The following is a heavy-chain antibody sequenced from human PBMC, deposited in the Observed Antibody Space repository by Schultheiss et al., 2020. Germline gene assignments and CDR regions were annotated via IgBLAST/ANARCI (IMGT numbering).Heavy chain of an antibody. D-gene: IGHD4-17*01. CDR3: AKEVGAYGDIDAFDM. V-gene: IGHV3-30*18. Sequence: GGSLRLSCAASGFTFSSYAMHWVRQAPGKGLQWVASISYDGSDGYYADSVKGRFTISRDNSKNTLYLQMNNLRTEDTAVYYCAKEVGAYGDIDAFDMWGQGTMVTVSS. CDR2: ISYDGSDG. CDR1: GFTFSSYA. J-gene: IGHJ3*02.